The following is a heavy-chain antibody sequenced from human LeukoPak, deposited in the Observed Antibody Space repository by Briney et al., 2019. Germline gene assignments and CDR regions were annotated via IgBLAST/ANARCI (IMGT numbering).Heavy chain of an antibody. CDR3: ARDPLKRAFDI. J-gene: IGHJ3*02. Sequence: PGGSLRLSCAASGFIFSSYSMNWVRQAPGKGLEWVSSISSTSSYIYYADSVKGRFTISRDNAKNSLYLQMNSLRAEDTAVYYCARDPLKRAFDIWGQGTMVTVSS. CDR1: GFIFSSYS. CDR2: ISSTSSYI. V-gene: IGHV3-21*01.